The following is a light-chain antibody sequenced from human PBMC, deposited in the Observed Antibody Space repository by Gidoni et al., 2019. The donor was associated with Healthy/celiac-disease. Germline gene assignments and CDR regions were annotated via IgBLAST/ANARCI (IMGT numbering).Light chain of an antibody. CDR3: QSYDSSLSGVV. CDR1: RSNIGGGYD. Sequence: QSVLPQPPSVSGAPGQRVTSSCTGSRSNIGGGYDVHWYQQRPGTAPKLLLYGNSNRPSGVPDRFSGSKSGTSASRAITGLQAEDEADYYCQSYDSSLSGVVFGGGTKLTVL. V-gene: IGLV1-40*01. CDR2: GNS. J-gene: IGLJ2*01.